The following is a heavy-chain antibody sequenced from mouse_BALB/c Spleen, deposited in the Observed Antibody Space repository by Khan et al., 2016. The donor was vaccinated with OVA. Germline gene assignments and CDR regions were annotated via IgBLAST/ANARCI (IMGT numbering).Heavy chain of an antibody. Sequence: VPLVASGPDFVKPAASLNLSFPASFFSFTSYSMSWFLPTPDKSLAWFASITTCGVYTNNADSVKGRFTISKDNAKNTMELQMSDLKSEDTAKYDCTDHLTGSFAYWGKGTL. CDR2: ITTCGVYT. CDR1: FFSFTSYS. D-gene: IGHD4-1*01. CDR3: TDHLTGSFAY. J-gene: IGHJ3*01. V-gene: IGHV5-6*01.